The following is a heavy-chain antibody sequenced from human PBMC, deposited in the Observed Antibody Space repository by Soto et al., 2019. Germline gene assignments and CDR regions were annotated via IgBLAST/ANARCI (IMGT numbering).Heavy chain of an antibody. Sequence: PSETLSVTCRFSGGYIIDFSWSWIRQPAGKGLEWIGRITINGNTQKNPSFKSRVTMSIDTSRNHFSLNLQSATAADTALYYCARETGENWTYEAHWGPGTLVTVSS. CDR1: GGYIIDFS. V-gene: IGHV4-4*07. CDR2: ITINGNT. J-gene: IGHJ1*01. CDR3: ARETGENWTYEAH. D-gene: IGHD1-7*01.